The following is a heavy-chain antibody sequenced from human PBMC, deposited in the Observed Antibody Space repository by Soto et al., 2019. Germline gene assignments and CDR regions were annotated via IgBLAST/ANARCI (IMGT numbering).Heavy chain of an antibody. CDR2: IRNKANDYAT. V-gene: IGHV3-73*02. J-gene: IGHJ4*02. Sequence: EVQLVESGGGLVQPGGSLTLSCSASGFTFSGSAMHWVRQASGKGLEWVGRIRNKANDYATAYAASVKVRLSISRDDSKNTAYLQMNSLKTEVSAVYYCPASVDDKFLDQWAQGRLVTVSS. D-gene: IGHD5-12*01. CDR1: GFTFSGSA. CDR3: PASVDDKFLDQ.